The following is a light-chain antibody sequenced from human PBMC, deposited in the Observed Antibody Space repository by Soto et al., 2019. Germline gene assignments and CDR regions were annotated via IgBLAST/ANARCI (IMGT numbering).Light chain of an antibody. J-gene: IGLJ2*01. CDR2: EVN. Sequence: QSVLTQPASVSGSPGQSITISCTGTSSDVGGYNFVSWYQQHPGKVPRLIIYEVNKRPSGVSNRFSGSKFGNTASLTISGLQAEDEADYYCSSYTTSSTVLFGGGTKLTVL. CDR3: SSYTTSSTVL. CDR1: SSDVGGYNF. V-gene: IGLV2-14*01.